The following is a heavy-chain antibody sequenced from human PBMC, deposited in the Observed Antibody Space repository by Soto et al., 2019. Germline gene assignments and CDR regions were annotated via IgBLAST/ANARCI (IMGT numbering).Heavy chain of an antibody. CDR3: ARVYCSGGSCFWFYP. D-gene: IGHD2-15*01. CDR2: IYHSGST. Sequence: PSETLSLTCAVSGGSISSGGYSWSWIRQPPGKGLEWIGYIYHSGSTYYNPSLKSRVTISVDRSKNQFSLKLSSVTAADTAVYYCARVYCSGGSCFWFYPWGQGTLVTVSS. CDR1: GGSISSGGYS. J-gene: IGHJ5*02. V-gene: IGHV4-30-2*01.